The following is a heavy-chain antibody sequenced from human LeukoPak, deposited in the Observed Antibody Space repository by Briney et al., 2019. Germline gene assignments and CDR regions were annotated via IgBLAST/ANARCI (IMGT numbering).Heavy chain of an antibody. J-gene: IGHJ4*02. V-gene: IGHV1-24*01. CDR1: GYTFTGYY. Sequence: GASVKVSCKASGYTFTGYYMHWVRQAPGQGLEWMGGFDPEDGETIYAQKFQGRVTMTEDTSTDTAYMELSSLRSEDTAVYYCATDLRPLLLRGYFDYWGQGTLVTVSS. CDR3: ATDLRPLLLRGYFDY. CDR2: FDPEDGET. D-gene: IGHD1-26*01.